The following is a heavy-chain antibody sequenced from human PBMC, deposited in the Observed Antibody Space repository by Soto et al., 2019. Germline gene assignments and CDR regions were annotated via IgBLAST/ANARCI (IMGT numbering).Heavy chain of an antibody. CDR3: ARDPPPPDY. Sequence: QVQLVQSGAEVKQPGASVQVSCKASGYTLASYAISWMRQAPGQGLEWMGWISAYNGNTNYAQKRQGRVTMTTDTSTSTAYMELRSLRSDDTAVYYCARDPPPPDYWGQGTLVTVSS. CDR1: GYTLASYA. CDR2: ISAYNGNT. V-gene: IGHV1-18*01. J-gene: IGHJ4*02.